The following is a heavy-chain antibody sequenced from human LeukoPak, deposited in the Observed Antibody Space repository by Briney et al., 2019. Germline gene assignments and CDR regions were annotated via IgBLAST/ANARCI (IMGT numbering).Heavy chain of an antibody. CDR1: GFTFNRYA. CDR2: ISNDGGIK. CDR3: AKDQSYFDPSAYQGRIDY. D-gene: IGHD3-9*01. J-gene: IGHJ4*02. Sequence: PGGSLRLSCAASGFTFNRYAIHWVRQAPGKGLEWVAVISNDGGIKDYADSVKGRFTISRDNSKSTLHLQLNSLRSEDMAVYYCAKDQSYFDPSAYQGRIDYWGQGALVTVSS. V-gene: IGHV3-30*18.